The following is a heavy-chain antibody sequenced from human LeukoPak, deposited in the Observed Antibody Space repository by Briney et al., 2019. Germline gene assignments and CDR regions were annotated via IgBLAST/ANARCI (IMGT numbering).Heavy chain of an antibody. Sequence: ASVKVSCKASGGTFSSYAISWVRQAPRQGLEWMGGIIPIFGTANYAQKFQGRVTITADESTSTAYMELSSLRSEDTAVYYCACRPGTYYFDYWGQGTLVTVSS. CDR2: IIPIFGTA. J-gene: IGHJ4*02. CDR1: GGTFSSYA. D-gene: IGHD2-15*01. CDR3: ACRPGTYYFDY. V-gene: IGHV1-69*13.